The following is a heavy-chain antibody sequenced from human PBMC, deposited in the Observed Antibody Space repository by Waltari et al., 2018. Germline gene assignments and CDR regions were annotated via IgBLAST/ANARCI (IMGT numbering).Heavy chain of an antibody. J-gene: IGHJ4*02. CDR3: AREVVIAIGGGYFDY. V-gene: IGHV1-69*05. CDR2: IIPIFGTA. CDR1: GGTFSSYA. D-gene: IGHD2-21*01. Sequence: QVQLVQSGAAVKKPGSSVKVSCKASGGTFSSYAISWVRQAPGQGLEWMGGIIPIFGTANYAQKFQGRVTITTDESTSTAYMELSSLRSEDTAVYYCAREVVIAIGGGYFDYWGQGTLVTVSS.